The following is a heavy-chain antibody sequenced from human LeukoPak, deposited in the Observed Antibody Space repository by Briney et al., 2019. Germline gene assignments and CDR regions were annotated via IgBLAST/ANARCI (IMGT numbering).Heavy chain of an antibody. CDR1: GYSISGGYY. CDR3: AKWLIVVPESVSCSAFDI. CDR2: IYHSGST. V-gene: IGHV4-38-2*02. D-gene: IGHD3-22*01. Sequence: SETLSLTCTVSGYSISGGYYWAWIRQPPGKGLEWIGSIYHSGSTYYNPSLKSRVTISVDTSKNQFSLKLSSVIAADTAVYYCAKWLIVVPESVSCSAFDIWGQGTMVTVSS. J-gene: IGHJ3*02.